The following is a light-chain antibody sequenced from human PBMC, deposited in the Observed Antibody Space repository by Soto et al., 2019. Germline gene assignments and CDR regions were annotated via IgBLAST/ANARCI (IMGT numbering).Light chain of an antibody. Sequence: QSALTQSASVSGSPGQSITISCTGTNSDVGTYNLVSWYQQHPGKAPKLMIFQVSKRPSGVSNRFSGAKSGNTASLTISGLQTEDEADYYCCSYAGSSTYVLGTGPKLTV. CDR3: CSYAGSSTYV. V-gene: IGLV2-23*02. CDR2: QVS. CDR1: NSDVGTYNL. J-gene: IGLJ1*01.